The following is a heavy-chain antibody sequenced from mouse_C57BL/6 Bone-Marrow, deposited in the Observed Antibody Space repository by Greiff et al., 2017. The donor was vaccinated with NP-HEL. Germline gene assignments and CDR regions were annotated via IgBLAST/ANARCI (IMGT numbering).Heavy chain of an antibody. J-gene: IGHJ2*01. Sequence: VKLQESGPGLVAPSQSLSITCTVSGFSLTSYAISWVRQPPGKGLEWLGVIWTGGGTNYNSALKSRLSISKDNSKSQVFLKMNSLQTDDTARYYCARNLATDYYVYFDYWGQGTTLTVSS. CDR3: ARNLATDYYVYFDY. V-gene: IGHV2-9-1*01. D-gene: IGHD1-1*01. CDR1: GFSLTSYA. CDR2: IWTGGGT.